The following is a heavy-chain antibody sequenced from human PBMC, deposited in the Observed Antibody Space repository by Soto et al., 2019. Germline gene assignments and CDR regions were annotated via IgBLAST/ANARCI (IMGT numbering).Heavy chain of an antibody. CDR1: GDTFSTYI. J-gene: IGHJ3*01. Sequence: VASVKVSCKSPGDTFSTYIIIWARQAPGQGLEWMGRIISIFGVANYAQKFQDRVTITADKSTSTAYMELNSLRSEDTAVYYCARGGSDAFDVWGQGTTVTVSS. V-gene: IGHV1-69*02. CDR3: ARGGSDAFDV. CDR2: IISIFGVA. D-gene: IGHD1-1*01.